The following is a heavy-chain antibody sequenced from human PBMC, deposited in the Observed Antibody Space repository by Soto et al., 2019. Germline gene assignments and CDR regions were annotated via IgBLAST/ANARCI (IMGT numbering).Heavy chain of an antibody. CDR2: IYPGDSDT. J-gene: IGHJ1*01. CDR1: GYSFTTNW. CDR3: ARHSGVAEDGTD. D-gene: IGHD6-13*01. Sequence: GESLKISCKGSGYSFTTNWIGWVRQMPGKGLEWMGVIYPGDSDTRYSPSFQGQVAISADKSINTAYLQWSSLKASDTAMYYCARHSGVAEDGTDWGQGTLVTVSS. V-gene: IGHV5-51*01.